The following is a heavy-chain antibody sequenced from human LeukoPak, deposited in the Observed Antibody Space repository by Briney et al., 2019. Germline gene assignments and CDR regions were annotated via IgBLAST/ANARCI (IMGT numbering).Heavy chain of an antibody. D-gene: IGHD2-15*01. J-gene: IGHJ4*02. V-gene: IGHV3-11*04. Sequence: GGSRRLSCVDSGFTFSRYSMSRIRQAPGKGLEWVSYISSSGSTIYYADSVKGRFTISRDNAKNSLYLQMNSLRAEDTAVYYCARVLGYCSGGSCYVHFDYWGQGTLVTVSS. CDR3: ARVLGYCSGGSCYVHFDY. CDR1: GFTFSRYS. CDR2: ISSSGSTI.